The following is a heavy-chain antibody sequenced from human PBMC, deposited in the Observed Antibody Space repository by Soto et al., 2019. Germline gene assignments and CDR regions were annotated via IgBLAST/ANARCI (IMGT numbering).Heavy chain of an antibody. Sequence: EVQLLESGGGLVQPGGSLRLSCAASGFTFSTYAMNWVRQAPGNGLEWVSAISGSGVSIHYADSVKGRFTISRDNSKTTLYLQMNSLRDDDTAVYHGVKGYWKWDFWGQGTMVTVSS. CDR3: VKGYWKWDF. CDR2: ISGSGVSI. D-gene: IGHD1-1*01. J-gene: IGHJ4*03. V-gene: IGHV3-23*01. CDR1: GFTFSTYA.